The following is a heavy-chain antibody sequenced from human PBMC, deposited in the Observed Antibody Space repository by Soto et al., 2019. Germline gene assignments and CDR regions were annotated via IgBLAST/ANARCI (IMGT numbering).Heavy chain of an antibody. V-gene: IGHV4-38-2*01. CDR1: GYSISSGYY. Sequence: ETLSLTCGVSGYSISSGYYWGWIRQPPGKGLEWIASIFHSGSTYYNPSLKSRVTISVDTSKNQFSLKLSSVTAADTAVYYCARGLQYGGNSAYWGQGTLVTVSS. J-gene: IGHJ4*02. D-gene: IGHD2-21*02. CDR3: ARGLQYGGNSAY. CDR2: IFHSGST.